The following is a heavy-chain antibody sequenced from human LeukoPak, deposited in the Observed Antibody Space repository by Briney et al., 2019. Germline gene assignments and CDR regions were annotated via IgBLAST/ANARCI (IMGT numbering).Heavy chain of an antibody. CDR3: ARDRAMVADWYFDL. CDR2: IYYSGST. Sequence: SETLSLTCTVSGGSISSYYWSWIRQPPGKGLEWIGYIYYSGSTNYNPSLKSRVTISVDTSKNQFSLKLSSVTAADTAVYYCARDRAMVADWYFDLWGRGTLVTVSS. J-gene: IGHJ2*01. D-gene: IGHD5-18*01. CDR1: GGSISSYY. V-gene: IGHV4-59*01.